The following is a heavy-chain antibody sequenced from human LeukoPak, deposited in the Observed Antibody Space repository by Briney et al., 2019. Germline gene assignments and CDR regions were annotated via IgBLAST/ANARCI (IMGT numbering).Heavy chain of an antibody. V-gene: IGHV3-30*02. Sequence: GGSVRLSCAASGFNFRRNGMHWVRQAPGKGLEWLSFIRFDGTKKFYTQSVRGRFTISRDTSINVLYLQMNNLTAEDTAVYYCARDFDDPTGHYYYLPDYWGPGTLVTVSS. CDR3: ARDFDDPTGHYYYLPDY. CDR2: IRFDGTKK. J-gene: IGHJ4*02. CDR1: GFNFRRNG. D-gene: IGHD3-22*01.